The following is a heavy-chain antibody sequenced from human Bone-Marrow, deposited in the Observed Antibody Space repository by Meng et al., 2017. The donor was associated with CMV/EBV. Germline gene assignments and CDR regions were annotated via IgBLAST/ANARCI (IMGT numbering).Heavy chain of an antibody. CDR3: ARGGDFWSAMGAFDI. CDR2: ISSSSSYI. Sequence: GGSLRLSCAASGFTFSSYSMNWVRQAPGKGLEWVSSISSSSSYIYYADSVKGRFTISRDNAKNSLYLQMNSLRAEDTAVYYCARGGDFWSAMGAFDIWGQGTMVTVSS. J-gene: IGHJ3*02. D-gene: IGHD3-3*01. CDR1: GFTFSSYS. V-gene: IGHV3-21*04.